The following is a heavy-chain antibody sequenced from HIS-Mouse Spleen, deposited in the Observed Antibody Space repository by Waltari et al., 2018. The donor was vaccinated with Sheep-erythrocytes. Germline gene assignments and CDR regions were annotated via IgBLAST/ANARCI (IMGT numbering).Heavy chain of an antibody. CDR1: GGSIRRSSYY. Sequence: QLPLRESGPGLVKPSETLSLTCTVPGGSIRRSSYYWGWLRQPPGTGLEWIGSTFYSGSTYNNPSLKSRVTISVDTSKNQFSLKLSSVTAADTAVYYCARLYYYDSSGYYFDYWGQGTLVTVSS. V-gene: IGHV4-39*01. D-gene: IGHD3-22*01. CDR3: ARLYYYDSSGYYFDY. J-gene: IGHJ4*02. CDR2: TFYSGST.